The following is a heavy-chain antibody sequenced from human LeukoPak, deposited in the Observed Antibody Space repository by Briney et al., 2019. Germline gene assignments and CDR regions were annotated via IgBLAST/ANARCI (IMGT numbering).Heavy chain of an antibody. CDR2: SKDDGSST. Sequence: GGSLRLSCAVSGFTFSSRRMHWVRQAPGKGLEWVSVSKDDGSSTSYADSVKGRFTVSRDNAKNMLYLQMNSLRAEDTAVYYCHPLAYTTNWGQGALVTVSS. CDR1: GFTFSSRR. D-gene: IGHD2-2*02. J-gene: IGHJ4*02. CDR3: HPLAYTTN. V-gene: IGHV3-74*01.